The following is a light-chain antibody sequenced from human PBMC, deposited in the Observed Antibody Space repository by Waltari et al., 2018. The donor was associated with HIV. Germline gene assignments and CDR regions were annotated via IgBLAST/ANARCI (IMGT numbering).Light chain of an antibody. CDR2: EVS. CDR1: SSNVGSYNL. V-gene: IGLV2-23*02. Sequence: QSALTQPASVSGSPGQSTTISCTGTSSNVGSYNLVSGYQQHPGRAPKFMIYEVSKRPSGVSNRFSGSKSGNTASLTISGLQAEDEADYYCCSYTGSNPFLLFGGGTKLTVL. CDR3: CSYTGSNPFLL. J-gene: IGLJ2*01.